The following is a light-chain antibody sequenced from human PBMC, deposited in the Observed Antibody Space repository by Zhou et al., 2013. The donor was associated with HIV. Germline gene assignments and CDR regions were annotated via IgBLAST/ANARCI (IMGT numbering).Light chain of an antibody. CDR2: GAS. CDR3: QQYGRSPLA. Sequence: ETVLTQSPGTLSVSPGERVTLSCRASQILTNNYLAWYQQKPGQAPRLPMYGASNRATGVPDRFSGSGSGTDFTLTIARLEPEDSGVFYCQQYGRSPLAFGGGTKVEIK. CDR1: QILTNNY. J-gene: IGKJ4*01. V-gene: IGKV3-20*01.